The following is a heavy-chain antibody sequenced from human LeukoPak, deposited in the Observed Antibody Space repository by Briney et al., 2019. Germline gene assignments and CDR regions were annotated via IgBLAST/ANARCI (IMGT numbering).Heavy chain of an antibody. D-gene: IGHD1-1*01. CDR1: GFTFSSYA. J-gene: IGHJ4*02. CDR3: AFQLGEYYFDY. Sequence: GSLRLSCAASGFTFSSYAMSWVRQAPGKGLEWVSAISGSGGSTYYSDSVKGRFTIPRDNSKNTLYLQMNSLRAEDTAVYYCAFQLGEYYFDYWGQGTLVTVSS. V-gene: IGHV3-23*01. CDR2: ISGSGGST.